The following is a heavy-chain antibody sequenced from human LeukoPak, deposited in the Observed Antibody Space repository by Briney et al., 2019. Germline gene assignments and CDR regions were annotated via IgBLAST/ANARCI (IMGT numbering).Heavy chain of an antibody. CDR3: AKDTLEWLFQGNWFDP. J-gene: IGHJ5*02. CDR2: ISYDGSNK. CDR1: GFTFSSYG. Sequence: PGGSLRLSCAASGFTFSSYGMHWVRQAPGKGLEWVAVISYDGSNKYYADSVKGRFTIPRDNSKNTLYLQMNSLRAEDTAVYYCAKDTLEWLFQGNWFDPWGQGTLVTVSS. V-gene: IGHV3-30*18. D-gene: IGHD3-3*01.